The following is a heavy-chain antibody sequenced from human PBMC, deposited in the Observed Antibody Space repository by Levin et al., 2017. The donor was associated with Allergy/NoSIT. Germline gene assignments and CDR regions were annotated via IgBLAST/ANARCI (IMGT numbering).Heavy chain of an antibody. Sequence: GGSLRLSCAASGFSFNTYSMNWVRQAPGKGLEWVSYISSSSSTIYYVDSVKGRFTISRDNAKNSLSLQMNSLRDDDTAIYYCERAPSTGWYADAFDLRGQGTVVTVSS. D-gene: IGHD6-19*01. CDR3: ERAPSTGWYADAFDL. J-gene: IGHJ3*01. CDR2: ISSSSSTI. V-gene: IGHV3-48*02. CDR1: GFSFNTYS.